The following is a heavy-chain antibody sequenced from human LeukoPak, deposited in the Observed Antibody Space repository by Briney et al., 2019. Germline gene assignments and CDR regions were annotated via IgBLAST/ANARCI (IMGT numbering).Heavy chain of an antibody. CDR1: GGSISSYY. D-gene: IGHD1-26*01. Sequence: SETLSLTCTVSGGSISSYYWSWIRQPPGKGLEWIGYIYYSGSTNYNPSLKSRVTISVDTSKNQFSLKLSSVTAADTAVYYCASVGIYSPGIYYYPMDVWGKGTTVTVSS. CDR2: IYYSGST. V-gene: IGHV4-59*01. CDR3: ASVGIYSPGIYYYPMDV. J-gene: IGHJ6*03.